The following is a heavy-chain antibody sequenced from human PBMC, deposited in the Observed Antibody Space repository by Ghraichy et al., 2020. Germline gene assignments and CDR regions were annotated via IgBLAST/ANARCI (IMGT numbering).Heavy chain of an antibody. CDR1: GGSFSGYY. CDR3: ARGDIVVVVAASTLYGAFDI. Sequence: SETLSLTCAVYGGSFSGYYWSWIRQPPGKGLEWIGEINHSGSTNYNPSLKSRVTISVDTSKNQFSLKVSSVTAADTAVYYCARGDIVVVVAASTLYGAFDIWGQGTMVTVSS. V-gene: IGHV4-34*01. CDR2: INHSGST. J-gene: IGHJ3*02. D-gene: IGHD2-15*01.